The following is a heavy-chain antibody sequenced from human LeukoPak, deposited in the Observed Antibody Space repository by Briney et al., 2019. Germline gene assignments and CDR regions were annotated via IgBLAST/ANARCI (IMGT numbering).Heavy chain of an antibody. J-gene: IGHJ4*02. CDR1: GYTLTELA. V-gene: IGHV1-24*01. Sequence: ASVKVSCKVSGYTLTELALHWVRQTPGKGLEWMGGFDPEDGETILAQKFQGRVTMTEDTSTDTAYMELSSLRSEDSAVYYCATDNILTGYSPKYWGQGTLVTVSS. D-gene: IGHD3-9*01. CDR2: FDPEDGET. CDR3: ATDNILTGYSPKY.